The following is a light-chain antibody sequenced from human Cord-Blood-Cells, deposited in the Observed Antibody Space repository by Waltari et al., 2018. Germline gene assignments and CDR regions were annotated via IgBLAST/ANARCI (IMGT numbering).Light chain of an antibody. CDR1: QSVSSSY. CDR2: GAS. V-gene: IGKV3-20*01. J-gene: IGKJ1*01. Sequence: EIVLTQSPGTLSLSPGERATLSCRASQSVSSSYLAWYQQKPGQAPRLLIYGASSRATGIPDMFSGSGSGTDFTLTISRLEPEDFAVDYCQQYGSSPQTFGQGTKVEIK. CDR3: QQYGSSPQT.